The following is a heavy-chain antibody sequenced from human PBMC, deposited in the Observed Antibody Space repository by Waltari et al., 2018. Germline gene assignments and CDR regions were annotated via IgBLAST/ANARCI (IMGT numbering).Heavy chain of an antibody. Sequence: QVQLQESGPGLVKPSETLSLTCTVSGGSISSHYWSWIRQPPGKGLEWIGYIYYSGSTNYNPSLKSRVTISVDTSKNQFSLKLSSVTAADTAVYYCAKTGYSSSWYWFDHWGQGTLVTVSS. CDR3: AKTGYSSSWYWFDH. CDR1: GGSISSHY. D-gene: IGHD6-13*01. V-gene: IGHV4-59*11. J-gene: IGHJ5*02. CDR2: IYYSGST.